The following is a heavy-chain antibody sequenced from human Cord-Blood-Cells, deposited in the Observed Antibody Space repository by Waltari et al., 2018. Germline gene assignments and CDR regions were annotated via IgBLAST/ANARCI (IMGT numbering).Heavy chain of an antibody. CDR1: GGSISLSRYY. CDR2: ISYSGST. J-gene: IGHJ3*02. V-gene: IGHV4-39*02. D-gene: IGHD3-10*01. CDR3: ARDSLWFGEWAFDI. Sequence: QLQLQESGPGLVKPSETLSLTCPVSGGSISLSRYYWGWIRQPPGKGLEGIGSISYSGSTYYNPSLKSRVTISVDTSKNQFSLKLSSVTAADTAVYYCARDSLWFGEWAFDIWGQGTMVTVSS.